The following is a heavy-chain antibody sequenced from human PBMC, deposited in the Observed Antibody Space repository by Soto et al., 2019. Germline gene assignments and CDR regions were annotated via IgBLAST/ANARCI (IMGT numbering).Heavy chain of an antibody. J-gene: IGHJ6*03. CDR2: IVVGSGNT. CDR1: GFTFTSSA. Sequence: SVKVSCKASGFTFTSSAMQWLRQARGQRLEWIGWIVVGSGNTNYAQKFQERITITRDMSTSTAYMELSSLRSEDTAVYYCAAPRPNRYYYYMDVWGKGTTVTVSS. V-gene: IGHV1-58*02. CDR3: AAPRPNRYYYYMDV.